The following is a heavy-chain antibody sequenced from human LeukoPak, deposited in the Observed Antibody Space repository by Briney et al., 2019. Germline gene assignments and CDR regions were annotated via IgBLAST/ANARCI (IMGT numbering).Heavy chain of an antibody. CDR2: IIPIFGTA. CDR1: GNSISNYA. V-gene: IGHV1-69*13. D-gene: IGHD3-16*01. Sequence: SVKVSCKASGNSISNYAVSWMRQAPGQGFEWVGGIIPIFGTADYAQKFQGRVTITADQSTSTTYMALSSLKSEDTATYYCTTRACHAGGCSSSFYYYYGLHFWGQGTTVSVSS. CDR3: TTRACHAGGCSSSFYYYYGLHF. J-gene: IGHJ6*02.